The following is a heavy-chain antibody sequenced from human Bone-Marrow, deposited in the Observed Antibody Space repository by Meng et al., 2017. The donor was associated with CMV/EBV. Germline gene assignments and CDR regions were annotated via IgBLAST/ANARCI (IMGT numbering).Heavy chain of an antibody. J-gene: IGHJ4*02. D-gene: IGHD4-17*01. Sequence: SLRLSRKGSEYRFTNYWIGWVRQMPGKGLEWMGIIYPGDSDTRYRPSFQGQVTISADKSISTAYLQWGTLKASDSAMYYCVRQGYGDYGDFWGQGTLVTVSS. CDR3: VRQGYGDYGDF. CDR2: IYPGDSDT. V-gene: IGHV5-51*01. CDR1: EYRFTNYW.